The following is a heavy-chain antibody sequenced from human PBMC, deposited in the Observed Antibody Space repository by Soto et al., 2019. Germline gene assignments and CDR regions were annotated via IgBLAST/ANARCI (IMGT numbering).Heavy chain of an antibody. V-gene: IGHV3-74*01. CDR1: GLTFSSYW. CDR2: INSDGSST. Sequence: GGSLKLSCAASGLTFSSYWMHWARKDPRKELVWVSRINSDGSSTSYADYVKGRFTISRDNAKNTLYLQMNSLRAEDTAVYYFARSRYCSGGSCYGNAFDIWGQGTMVTVSS. D-gene: IGHD2-15*01. J-gene: IGHJ3*02. CDR3: ARSRYCSGGSCYGNAFDI.